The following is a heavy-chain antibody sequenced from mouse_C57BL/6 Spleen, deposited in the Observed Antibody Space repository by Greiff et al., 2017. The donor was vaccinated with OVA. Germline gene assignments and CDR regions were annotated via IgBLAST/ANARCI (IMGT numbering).Heavy chain of an antibody. CDR1: GYTFTSYW. CDR3: ARGHYFDY. Sequence: VQLKQPGAELVMPGASVKLSCKASGYTFTSYWMHWVKQRPGQGLEWIGEIDPSDSYTNYNQKFKGKSTLTVDKSSSTAYMQLSSLTSEDSAVYYCARGHYFDYWGQGTTLTVSS. V-gene: IGHV1-69*01. CDR2: IDPSDSYT. J-gene: IGHJ2*01.